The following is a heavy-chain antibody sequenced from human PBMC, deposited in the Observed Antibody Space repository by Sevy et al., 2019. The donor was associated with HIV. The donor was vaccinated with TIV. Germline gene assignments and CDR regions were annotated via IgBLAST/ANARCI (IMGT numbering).Heavy chain of an antibody. CDR3: ARDWGTPPTAILYYFDF. D-gene: IGHD3-16*01. Sequence: GGSLRLSCAASTFTFGHYAMHWVRQAPAKGLRWVAGISYEGSIEYYTDPVKGRFTISRDNSKNTLNLEMNNLRVEDTALYYCARDWGTPPTAILYYFDFWGQGIPVTVSS. J-gene: IGHJ4*02. CDR1: TFTFGHYA. CDR2: ISYEGSIE. V-gene: IGHV3-30*04.